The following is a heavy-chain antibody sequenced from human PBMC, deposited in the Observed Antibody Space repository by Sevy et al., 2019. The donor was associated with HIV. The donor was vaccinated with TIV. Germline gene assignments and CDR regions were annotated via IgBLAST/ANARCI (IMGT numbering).Heavy chain of an antibody. V-gene: IGHV3-30*18. CDR3: ANAYSGSYSHSYLYALDV. CDR2: ISQDGINE. J-gene: IGHJ6*02. Sequence: GGSLRLSCIGSGFSFSYYGIHWVRQAPGKGLDWVALISQDGINEYYADSVKGRFTISRDNSKNTVYLEMNSLRNEDTAIYFCANAYSGSYSHSYLYALDVWGQGTTVTVS. CDR1: GFSFSYYG. D-gene: IGHD1-26*01.